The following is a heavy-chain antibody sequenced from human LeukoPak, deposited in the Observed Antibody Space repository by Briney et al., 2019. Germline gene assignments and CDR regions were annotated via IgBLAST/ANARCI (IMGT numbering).Heavy chain of an antibody. V-gene: IGHV3-13*01. CDR2: IGHAGDT. CDR3: AALGGSIY. D-gene: IGHD1-26*01. J-gene: IGHJ4*02. CDR1: GFAFSSYD. Sequence: GGSLRLSCAASGFAFSSYDMPWVRQVSGKGLEWVSAIGHAGDTYYADSVKGRFTISREDAKNYFFLQMNSLRAGDTAVYFCAALGGSIYWGQGTLVTVSS.